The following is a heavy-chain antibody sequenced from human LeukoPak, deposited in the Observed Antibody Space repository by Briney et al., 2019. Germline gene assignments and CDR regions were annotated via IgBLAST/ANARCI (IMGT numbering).Heavy chain of an antibody. CDR3: ARRWSYYDSSGYFDY. CDR2: ISSSSSYT. J-gene: IGHJ4*02. D-gene: IGHD3-22*01. CDR1: GFTFSSYS. V-gene: IGHV3-21*01. Sequence: GGSLRLSCAASGFTFSSYSMNWVRQAPGKGLEWVSSISSSSSYTYYADSVKGRFTISRDNAKNSLYLQMNSLRAEDTAVYYCARRWSYYDSSGYFDYWGQGTLVTVSS.